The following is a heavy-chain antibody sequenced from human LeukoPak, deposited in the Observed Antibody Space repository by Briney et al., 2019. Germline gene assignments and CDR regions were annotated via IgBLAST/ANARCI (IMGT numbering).Heavy chain of an antibody. CDR1: GGSLTNTNW. CDR2: VHLDVRT. CDR3: AREGGFYRPLDY. J-gene: IGHJ4*02. V-gene: IGHV4-4*02. Sequence: SETLFLTCDVSGGSLTNTNWWTWVRQPPGKGLEWIGEVHLDVRTNYNPSLKSRLILSVDLPENHISLKLTSVTAADTAVYYCAREGGFYRPLDYSGQGTLVTVSS. D-gene: IGHD3-3*01.